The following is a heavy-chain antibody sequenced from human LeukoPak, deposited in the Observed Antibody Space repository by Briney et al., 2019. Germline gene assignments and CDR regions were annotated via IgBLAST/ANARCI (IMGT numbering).Heavy chain of an antibody. D-gene: IGHD3-22*01. V-gene: IGHV3-48*03. Sequence: PGGSLRLSCAASGFTFNNYAMAWVRQAPGKGLERVSYISSSGSTIYYADSVKGRFTISRDNAKNSLYLQMNSLRAEDTAVYYCARDEAGYYYDSSGYQSFDYWGQGTLVTVSS. CDR3: ARDEAGYYYDSSGYQSFDY. CDR1: GFTFNNYA. J-gene: IGHJ4*02. CDR2: ISSSGSTI.